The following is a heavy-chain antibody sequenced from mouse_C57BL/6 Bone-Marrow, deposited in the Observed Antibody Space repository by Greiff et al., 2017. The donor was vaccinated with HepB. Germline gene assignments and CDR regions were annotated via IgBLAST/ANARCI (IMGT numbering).Heavy chain of an antibody. V-gene: IGHV1-47*01. Sequence: VQLVESGAELVKPGASVKMSCKASGYTFTTSPIEWMKQNHGKSLEWIGNFHPYNDDTKYNEKFKGKATLTVEKSSSTVYLELSRLTSDDSAVYYCARRGSSYDWYFDVWGTGTTVTVSS. CDR1: GYTFTTSP. J-gene: IGHJ1*03. D-gene: IGHD1-1*01. CDR2: FHPYNDDT. CDR3: ARRGSSYDWYFDV.